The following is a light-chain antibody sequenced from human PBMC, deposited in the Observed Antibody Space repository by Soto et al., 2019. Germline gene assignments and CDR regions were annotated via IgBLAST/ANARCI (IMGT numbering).Light chain of an antibody. CDR3: ELYDTSPRT. Sequence: EIVLTQSPGTLSLSPGERATLSCRASQSVSSNYLAWYQQKPGQAPRILIYGASCRATGIPTRFSGSGSGTDFTLTISRLEPEDFAVYYCELYDTSPRTFGQGTKVEI. J-gene: IGKJ1*01. V-gene: IGKV3-20*01. CDR1: QSVSSNY. CDR2: GAS.